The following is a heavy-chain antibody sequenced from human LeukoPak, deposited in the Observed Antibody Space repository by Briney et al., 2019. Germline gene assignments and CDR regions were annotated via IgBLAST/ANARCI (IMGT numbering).Heavy chain of an antibody. Sequence: GRSLRLSCAASGFTFSSYGMHWVRQAPGKGLEWVAVISYDGSNKYYADSVKGRFTISRDNSKNTLYLQMNSLRAEDTAVYYCANDRSIAAAAYYFDYWGQGTLVTVSS. D-gene: IGHD6-13*01. CDR3: ANDRSIAAAAYYFDY. V-gene: IGHV3-30*18. CDR2: ISYDGSNK. CDR1: GFTFSSYG. J-gene: IGHJ4*02.